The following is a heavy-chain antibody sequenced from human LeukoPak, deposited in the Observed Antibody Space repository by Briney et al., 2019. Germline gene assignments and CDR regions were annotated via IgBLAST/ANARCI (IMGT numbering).Heavy chain of an antibody. V-gene: IGHV3-30*18. CDR1: GFTFSSYG. D-gene: IGHD5-18*01. CDR3: AKEAMVHYGMDV. CDR2: ISYDGSNK. J-gene: IGHJ6*02. Sequence: GGSLRLSCAASGFTFSSYGMHWVRQAPGKGLEWVAVISYDGSNKYYADSVKGRFTISRDNSKNTLYLQMNSLRAEDTAAYYCAKEAMVHYGMDVWGQGTTVTVTS.